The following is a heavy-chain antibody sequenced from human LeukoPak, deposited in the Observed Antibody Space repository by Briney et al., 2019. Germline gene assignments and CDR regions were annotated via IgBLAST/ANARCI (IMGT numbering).Heavy chain of an antibody. Sequence: SVKVSCKASGGTFINYAISWVRQAPGQGLEWMGGIIPIFGTANYAQKFQGRVTITADESTSTAYMELSSLRSEDTAVYYCARYCSGGSCYGVFDYWGQGTLVTVSS. V-gene: IGHV1-69*13. D-gene: IGHD2-15*01. J-gene: IGHJ4*02. CDR3: ARYCSGGSCYGVFDY. CDR1: GGTFINYA. CDR2: IIPIFGTA.